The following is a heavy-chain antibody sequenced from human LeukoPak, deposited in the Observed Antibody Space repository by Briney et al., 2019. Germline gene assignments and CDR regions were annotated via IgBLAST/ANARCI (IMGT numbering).Heavy chain of an antibody. Sequence: PSETLSLTCAVYGGSFSGYCWSWIRQPPGKGLEWIGEINHSGSTNYNPSLKSRVTISVDTSKNQFSLKLSSVTAADTAVYYCARAYKGSSSRSPYRNWFDPWGQGTLVTVSS. D-gene: IGHD6-13*01. CDR3: ARAYKGSSSRSPYRNWFDP. CDR1: GGSFSGYC. J-gene: IGHJ5*02. V-gene: IGHV4-34*01. CDR2: INHSGST.